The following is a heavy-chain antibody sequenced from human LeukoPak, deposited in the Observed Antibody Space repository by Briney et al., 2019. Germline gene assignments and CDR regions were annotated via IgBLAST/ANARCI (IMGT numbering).Heavy chain of an antibody. D-gene: IGHD2-21*02. J-gene: IGHJ4*02. CDR3: ARDPTSVGVTTYYFDY. CDR2: ISYDGSNK. Sequence: GGSLRLSCAASGFTFSNYAMHWVRQAPGKGLEWVAVISYDGSNKYYADSVKGRFTISRDNSKNTLYLQMNSLRAEDTAVYYCARDPTSVGVTTYYFDYWGQGTLVTVSS. CDR1: GFTFSNYA. V-gene: IGHV3-30*04.